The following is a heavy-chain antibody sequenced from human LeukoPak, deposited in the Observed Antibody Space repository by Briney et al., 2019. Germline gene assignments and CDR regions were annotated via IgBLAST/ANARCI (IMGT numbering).Heavy chain of an antibody. D-gene: IGHD3-16*01. CDR1: GVTFSSYA. CDR2: ISGSGGST. V-gene: IGHV3-23*01. CDR3: AKEMNSYADDEEGCYFDY. J-gene: IGHJ4*02. Sequence: GGSLRLSCAASGVTFSSYAMSWVRQSPGKGLEWVSGISGSGGSTYYADSVKGRFTISRDNSKSSLYMQMNSLRAEDTAVYFCAKEMNSYADDEEGCYFDYWGQGTLVTVSS.